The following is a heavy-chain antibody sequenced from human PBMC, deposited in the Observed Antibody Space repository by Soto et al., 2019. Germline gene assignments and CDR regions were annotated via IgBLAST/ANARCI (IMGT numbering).Heavy chain of an antibody. V-gene: IGHV3-43*01. CDR2: ISWDGGST. CDR3: AKDMVRGALDY. CDR1: GFTFDDYT. D-gene: IGHD3-10*01. J-gene: IGHJ4*02. Sequence: XGSLRLSCAASGFTFDDYTMHGVRQAPGKGLEWVSLISWDGGSTYYADSVKGRFTISRDNSKNSLYLQMNSLRTEDTALYYCAKDMVRGALDYWGQGTLVTVSS.